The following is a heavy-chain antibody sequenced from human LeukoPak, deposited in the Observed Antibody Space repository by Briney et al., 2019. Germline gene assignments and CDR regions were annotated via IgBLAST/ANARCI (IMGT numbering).Heavy chain of an antibody. Sequence: GGSLRLSCAASGFTFSSYGMHWVRQAPGKGLEWVAFIRYDGSNKYYADSVKGRFTISRDNSKNTLYLQMNSLRAEDTAVYYCAEDAPNYGGNDRFDYWGQGTLVTVSS. CDR2: IRYDGSNK. CDR3: AEDAPNYGGNDRFDY. V-gene: IGHV3-30*02. J-gene: IGHJ4*02. CDR1: GFTFSSYG. D-gene: IGHD4-23*01.